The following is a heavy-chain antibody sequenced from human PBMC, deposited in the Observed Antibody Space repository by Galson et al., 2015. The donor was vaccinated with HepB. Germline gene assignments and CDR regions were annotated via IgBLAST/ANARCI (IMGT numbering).Heavy chain of an antibody. Sequence: SLRLSCAASGFTFSSYSMNWVRQAPGKGLEWVSYISSSSSTIYYADSVKGRFTISRDNAKNSLYLQMNSLRAEDTAVYYCAKAPVTGTYYDFWSGYPFDYWGQGTLVTVSS. J-gene: IGHJ4*02. CDR2: ISSSSSTI. CDR3: AKAPVTGTYYDFWSGYPFDY. V-gene: IGHV3-48*01. D-gene: IGHD3-3*01. CDR1: GFTFSSYS.